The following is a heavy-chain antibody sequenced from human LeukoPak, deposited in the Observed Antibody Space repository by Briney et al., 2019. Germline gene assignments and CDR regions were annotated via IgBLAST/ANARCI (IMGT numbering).Heavy chain of an antibody. CDR1: GYTFINYD. D-gene: IGHD2-15*01. CDR2: MNPESGNT. V-gene: IGHV1-8*01. CDR3: AKAPPPHCSGGRCYSWGFVED. J-gene: IGHJ4*02. Sequence: GASVKVSCKASGYTFINYDINWVRQAAGQGPEWMGWMNPESGNTGYAQRFQGRVTMTRDISINTAYMELNSLRSEDTAVYYCAKAPPPHCSGGRCYSWGFVEDWGQGTLVTVSS.